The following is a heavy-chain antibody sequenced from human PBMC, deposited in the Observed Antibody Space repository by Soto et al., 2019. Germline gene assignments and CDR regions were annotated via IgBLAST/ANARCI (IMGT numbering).Heavy chain of an antibody. V-gene: IGHV4-59*08. J-gene: IGHJ6*02. CDR2: IYYSGST. Sequence: SETLSLTCAVYGGSFSGYYWIWIRQPPGKGLEWIGYIYYSGSTNYNPSLKSRVTISVDTSKNQFSLKLSSVTAADTAVYYCARRGSALGMDVWGQGTTVTVSS. CDR1: GGSFSGYY. CDR3: ARRGSALGMDV.